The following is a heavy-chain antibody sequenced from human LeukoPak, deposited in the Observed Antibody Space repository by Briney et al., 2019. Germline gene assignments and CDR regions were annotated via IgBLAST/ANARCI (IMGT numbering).Heavy chain of an antibody. V-gene: IGHV3-74*01. Sequence: GGSLRLSRAASGFTFSTYWMLWVRQAPGKGLVWVSRLSPDGSSSIYADSVKGRFTVSRDNAKNTLYLQMNSLRAEDTAVYYCTRSPSLGGRYWGFDYWGQGALVTVSS. CDR2: LSPDGSSS. CDR3: TRSPSLGGRYWGFDY. J-gene: IGHJ4*02. CDR1: GFTFSTYW. D-gene: IGHD2-15*01.